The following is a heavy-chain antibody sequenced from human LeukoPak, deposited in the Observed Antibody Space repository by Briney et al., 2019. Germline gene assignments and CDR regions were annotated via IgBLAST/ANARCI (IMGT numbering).Heavy chain of an antibody. Sequence: PSETLSLTCNVSGGSISSGNKYWSWIRQPAGKGLEWIGHIDSSGGTNYNPSLKSRVTISINTSKNQFSLNLSSVTAADTAVYYCSRSRGSLWFGENWGQGTLVAVSS. J-gene: IGHJ4*02. CDR1: GGSISSGNKY. CDR2: IDSSGGT. V-gene: IGHV4-61*09. D-gene: IGHD3-10*01. CDR3: SRSRGSLWFGEN.